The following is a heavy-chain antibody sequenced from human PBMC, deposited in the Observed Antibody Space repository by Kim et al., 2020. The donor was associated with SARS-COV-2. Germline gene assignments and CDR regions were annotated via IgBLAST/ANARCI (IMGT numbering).Heavy chain of an antibody. CDR2: ASYT. V-gene: IGHV5-10-1*01. J-gene: IGHJ4*02. Sequence: ASYTTYSPSFQGHVTISADKSINTAYLEWSSLKASDTAIYYCARGTDYDYWGQGTLVTVSS. CDR3: ARGTDYDY. D-gene: IGHD4-17*01.